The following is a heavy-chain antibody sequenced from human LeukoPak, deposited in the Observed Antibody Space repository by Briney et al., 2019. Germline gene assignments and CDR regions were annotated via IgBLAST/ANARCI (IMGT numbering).Heavy chain of an antibody. Sequence: GGSLRLSCAASGFTFSSYAMHWVRQAPGKGLEWVAVISCDGSNKYYADSVKGRFTISRDNSKNTLYLQMNSLRAEDTAVYYCARDLDYGDYYFDYWGQGTLVTVSS. V-gene: IGHV3-30-3*01. CDR2: ISCDGSNK. CDR3: ARDLDYGDYYFDY. J-gene: IGHJ4*02. D-gene: IGHD4-17*01. CDR1: GFTFSSYA.